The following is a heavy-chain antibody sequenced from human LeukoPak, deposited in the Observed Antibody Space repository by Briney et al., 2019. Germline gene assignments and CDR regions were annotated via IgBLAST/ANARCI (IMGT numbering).Heavy chain of an antibody. V-gene: IGHV3-23*01. Sequence: RAGGSLRLSCTASGFTVSNNYMNWVRQAPGKGLEWVSAISGSGGSTYYADSVKGRFTISRDNSKNTLYLQMNSLRAEDTAVYYCAKTPLYSSSWYGSDYWGQGTLVTVSS. CDR3: AKTPLYSSSWYGSDY. J-gene: IGHJ4*02. CDR2: ISGSGGST. D-gene: IGHD6-13*01. CDR1: GFTVSNNY.